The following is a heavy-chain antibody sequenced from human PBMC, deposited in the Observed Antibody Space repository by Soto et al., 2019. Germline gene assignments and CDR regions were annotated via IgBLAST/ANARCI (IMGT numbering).Heavy chain of an antibody. J-gene: IGHJ4*02. CDR1: GYSFTSYG. Sequence: SVKVSCKASGYSFTSYGISWARQAPGQGLEWMGWISAYNGNTNYAQKFQGRVTMTRDTSTSTAYMELRSLRSDDTAVYYCARSQWPRVFDYWGQGTLVTVSS. CDR2: ISAYNGNT. D-gene: IGHD6-19*01. V-gene: IGHV1-18*01. CDR3: ARSQWPRVFDY.